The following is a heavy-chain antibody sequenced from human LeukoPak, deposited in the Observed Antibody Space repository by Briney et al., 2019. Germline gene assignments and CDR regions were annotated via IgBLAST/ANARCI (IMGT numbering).Heavy chain of an antibody. CDR3: ARPWNYYYYYGMDV. J-gene: IGHJ6*02. D-gene: IGHD1-1*01. V-gene: IGHV3-74*01. CDR2: INSDGSHT. CDR1: EFTFNNYW. Sequence: GGSLRLSCAASEFTFNNYWMHWVRQAPGKGLVWVSRINSDGSHTDYADSVKGRFTISRDNAKNTLYLQMNSLRDEDTAVYYCARPWNYYYYYGMDVWGQGTTVTVSS.